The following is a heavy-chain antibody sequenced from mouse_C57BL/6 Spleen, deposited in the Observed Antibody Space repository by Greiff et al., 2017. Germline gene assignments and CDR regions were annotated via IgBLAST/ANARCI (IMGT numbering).Heavy chain of an antibody. CDR3: ARLLRYFDV. CDR2: IRNKANGYTT. CDR1: GFTFTDYY. D-gene: IGHD1-1*01. J-gene: IGHJ1*03. V-gene: IGHV7-3*01. Sequence: EVQLVESGGGLVQPGGSLSLSCAASGFTFTDYYMSWVRQPPGKALEWLGFIRNKANGYTTEYSASVKGRFTISRDNSQSILYLQMNALRAEDSATYYCARLLRYFDVWGTGTTVTVSS.